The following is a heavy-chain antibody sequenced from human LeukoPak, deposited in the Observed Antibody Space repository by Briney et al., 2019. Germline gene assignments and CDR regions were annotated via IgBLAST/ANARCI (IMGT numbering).Heavy chain of an antibody. CDR3: ARDPVVPAAIGWFDP. D-gene: IGHD2-2*01. CDR1: GGSISSYY. J-gene: IGHJ5*02. CDR2: IYTSGST. V-gene: IGHV4-4*07. Sequence: PSETLSLTCTVSGGSISSYYWSWIRQPAGKGLEWIGRIYTSGSTNYNPSLKSRVTMSVDTSKNQFSLKLSSVTAADTAVYYCARDPVVPAAIGWFDPWGQGTLVTVSS.